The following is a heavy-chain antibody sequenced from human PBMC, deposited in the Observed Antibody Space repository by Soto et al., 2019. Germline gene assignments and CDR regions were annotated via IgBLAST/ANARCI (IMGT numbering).Heavy chain of an antibody. CDR1: GFTFSNAW. CDR3: TTGSYYYDSSGYYYYAAFDI. D-gene: IGHD3-22*01. Sequence: GGSLRLSCAASGFTFSNAWMSWVRQAPGKGLEWVGRIKSKTDGGTTDYAAPVKGRFTISRDDSKNTLYLQMNSLKTEDTAVYYCTTGSYYYDSSGYYYYAAFDISGQVTLVTVSS. CDR2: IKSKTDGGTT. J-gene: IGHJ3*02. V-gene: IGHV3-15*01.